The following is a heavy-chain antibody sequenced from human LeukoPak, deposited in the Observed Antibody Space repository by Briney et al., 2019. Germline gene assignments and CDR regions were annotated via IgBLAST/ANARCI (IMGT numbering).Heavy chain of an antibody. CDR3: ARGPITMIAL. CDR1: GGSISGSTSY. CDR2: LNYSGTT. J-gene: IGHJ4*02. V-gene: IGHV4-39*01. D-gene: IGHD3-22*01. Sequence: ASETLSLACTVSGGSISGSTSYWGWIRQSPGKGLEWIGLLNYSGTTYYNPSFKSRVSISIDRSRTQFSLKLSSVTAADTAVYYSARGPITMIALWGQGTLVTVSS.